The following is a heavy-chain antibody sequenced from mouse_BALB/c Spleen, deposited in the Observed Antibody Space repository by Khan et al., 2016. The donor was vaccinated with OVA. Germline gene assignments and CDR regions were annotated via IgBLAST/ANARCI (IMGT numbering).Heavy chain of an antibody. CDR1: GYTFTNYG. CDR2: INTYTGEP. D-gene: IGHD2-10*01. CDR3: ARPPYFSYTLDY. V-gene: IGHV9-3-1*01. J-gene: IGHJ4*01. Sequence: QIQLVQSGPELKKPGETVKISCKASGYTFTNYGMNWVQQSPGKALKWMGWINTYTGEPTYADDFKGRFAFSLETSASTAYFQINNLKNEDTATYFCARPPYFSYTLDYWGQGTSVTVSA.